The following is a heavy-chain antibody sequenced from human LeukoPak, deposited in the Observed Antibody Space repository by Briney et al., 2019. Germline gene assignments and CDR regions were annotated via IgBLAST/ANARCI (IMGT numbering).Heavy chain of an antibody. V-gene: IGHV3-64*01. D-gene: IGHD6-19*01. CDR3: ARGGWGQWLSNAIDY. CDR2: ISSNGGST. J-gene: IGHJ4*02. CDR1: GFTFSSYA. Sequence: GGSLRLSCAASGFTFSSYAMHWVRQAPGKGLEYVSAISSNGGSTYYANSVKGRFTISRDNSKNTLYLQMGSLRAEDTAVYYCARGGWGQWLSNAIDYWGQGTLVTVSS.